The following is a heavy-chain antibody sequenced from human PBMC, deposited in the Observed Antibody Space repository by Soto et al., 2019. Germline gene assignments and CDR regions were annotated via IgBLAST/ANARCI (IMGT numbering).Heavy chain of an antibody. CDR1: GFTFSSYA. V-gene: IGHV3-30-3*01. J-gene: IGHJ4*02. D-gene: IGHD6-13*01. CDR2: ISYDGSNK. Sequence: QVQLVESGGGVVQPGRSLRLSCAASGFTFSSYAMHWVRQAPGKGLEWVAVISYDGSNKFYADSVNGRFTISRDNYKNKLYLQMNSLRADDTAMYYCARSPVYSSSWSDYWGQGTLVTVSS. CDR3: ARSPVYSSSWSDY.